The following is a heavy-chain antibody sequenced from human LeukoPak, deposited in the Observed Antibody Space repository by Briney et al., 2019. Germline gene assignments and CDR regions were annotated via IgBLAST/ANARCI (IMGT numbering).Heavy chain of an antibody. Sequence: PSETLSLTCTVSGGSISSYYWSWIRQPPGKGLEWIGYIYYSGSTNYNPSLKSRVTISVDTSKNQFPLKLSSVTAADTAVYYCARENDYYDSSGYVDYWGQGTLVTVSS. D-gene: IGHD3-22*01. CDR1: GGSISSYY. CDR2: IYYSGST. CDR3: ARENDYYDSSGYVDY. J-gene: IGHJ4*02. V-gene: IGHV4-59*01.